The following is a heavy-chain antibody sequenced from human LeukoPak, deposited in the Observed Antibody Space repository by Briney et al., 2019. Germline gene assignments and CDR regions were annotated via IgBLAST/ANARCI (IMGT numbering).Heavy chain of an antibody. D-gene: IGHD5-18*01. Sequence: GGSLRLSCAASGFTFDDYGMSWVRQAPGKGLEWVSAISGSGGSTYYADSVKGRFTISRDNSKNTLYLQMNSLRAEDTAVYYCAKKNTAMVSHFDYWGQGTLVTVSS. CDR1: GFTFDDYG. CDR2: ISGSGGST. V-gene: IGHV3-23*01. CDR3: AKKNTAMVSHFDY. J-gene: IGHJ4*02.